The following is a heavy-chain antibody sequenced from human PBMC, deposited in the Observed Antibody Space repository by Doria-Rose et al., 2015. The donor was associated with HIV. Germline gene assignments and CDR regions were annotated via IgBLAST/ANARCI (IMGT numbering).Heavy chain of an antibody. V-gene: IGHV1-3*01. CDR1: GYTFTRYA. J-gene: IGHJ4*02. D-gene: IGHD2-2*01. Sequence: QVQLVQSGAEVKKPGASVRVSCKASGYTFTRYAMHWVRQAPGQRPEWMGWINVDNGNTEYSQKFQGRLTIARDTSASTAYMELSSLTSDDTAVYYCAKDRVRVVQAATTLGSWGQGTLVTVSS. CDR3: AKDRVRVVQAATTLGS. CDR2: INVDNGNT.